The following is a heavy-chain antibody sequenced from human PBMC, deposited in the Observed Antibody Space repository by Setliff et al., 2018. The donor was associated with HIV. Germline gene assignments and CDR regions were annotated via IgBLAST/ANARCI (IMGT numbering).Heavy chain of an antibody. CDR1: GFTFDDFG. J-gene: IGHJ4*02. CDR3: ASARIPTGGTSTSFDY. Sequence: PGGSLRLSCAASGFTFDDFGMSWVRQGPGKGLEWVSSINWNGGSTGYADSVKGRFTISRDNSKNTLYLQVNSLRPEDTAVYYCASARIPTGGTSTSFDYWGQGTLVTVSS. CDR2: INWNGGST. V-gene: IGHV3-20*04. D-gene: IGHD1-1*01.